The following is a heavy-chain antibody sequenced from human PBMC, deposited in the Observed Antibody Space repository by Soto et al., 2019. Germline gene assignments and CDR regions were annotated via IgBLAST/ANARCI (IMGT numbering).Heavy chain of an antibody. CDR3: AKDSKSVSVSAARVYGMDV. V-gene: IGHV3-23*01. D-gene: IGHD2-2*01. Sequence: VGSLRLSCAGSGFMFSSFAMTWVRQAPGKGLEWVSTTRSNGEHTYYADSVKGRFTVSRDNSKNTLFLEMSSLRAEDSAIYYCAKDSKSVSVSAARVYGMDVWGQGTTVTVSS. CDR1: GFMFSSFA. CDR2: TRSNGEHT. J-gene: IGHJ6*02.